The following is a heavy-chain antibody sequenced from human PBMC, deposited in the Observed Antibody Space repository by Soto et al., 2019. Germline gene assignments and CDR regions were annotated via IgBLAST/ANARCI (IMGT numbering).Heavy chain of an antibody. J-gene: IGHJ5*02. CDR2: ISYDGSNK. D-gene: IGHD6-13*01. V-gene: IGHV3-30-3*01. CDR3: ARASSPLVLWVWFDP. Sequence: QVQLVESGGGVVQPGRSLRLSCAASGFTFSSYAMHWVRQAPGKGLEWVAVISYDGSNKYYADSVKGRFTISRDNSKNTLYLQMNRLRAEDTAVYYCARASSPLVLWVWFDPWGQGTLVTVSS. CDR1: GFTFSSYA.